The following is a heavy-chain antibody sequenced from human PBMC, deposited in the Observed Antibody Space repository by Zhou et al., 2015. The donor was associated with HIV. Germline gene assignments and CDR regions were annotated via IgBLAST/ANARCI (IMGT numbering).Heavy chain of an antibody. J-gene: IGHJ6*02. CDR3: ARSEITMVRGVINLPYYYYGMDV. CDR1: GGTFSNHG. Sequence: QVQLVQSGAEVKKPGSSVKVSCKASGGTFSNHGISWVRQAPGQGLEWMGGIIPIFGTANYAQKFQGRVTITADESTSTAYMELSSLRSEDTAVYYCARSEITMVRGVINLPYYYYGMDVWGQGTTVTVSS. CDR2: IIPIFGTA. D-gene: IGHD3-10*01. V-gene: IGHV1-69*01.